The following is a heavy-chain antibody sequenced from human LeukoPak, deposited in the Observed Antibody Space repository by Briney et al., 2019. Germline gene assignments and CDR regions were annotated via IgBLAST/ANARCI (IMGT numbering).Heavy chain of an antibody. D-gene: IGHD2-15*01. V-gene: IGHV3-23*01. CDR2: ISGSGGNT. CDR1: GFTFSSYA. Sequence: PGGSLRLSCAASGFTFSSYAMSWVRQAPGKGLEWVSGISGSGGNTYYTDSVKGRFTISRDNSKNTLYLQMNSLRAEETAVYYCAKGPRVVLLAAYYWGQGTLVTVSS. CDR3: AKGPRVVLLAAYY. J-gene: IGHJ4*02.